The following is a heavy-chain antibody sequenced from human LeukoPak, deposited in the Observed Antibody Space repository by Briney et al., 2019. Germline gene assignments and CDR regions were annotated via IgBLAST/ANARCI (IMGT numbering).Heavy chain of an antibody. CDR3: ASLVAAGRYFDY. Sequence: SETLSLTCTVSGGSISSGSYYWSWIRQPAGKGLEWIGRIYSSGSTNYNPSLKSRVAISLGTSKNQFSLKLSSVTAADTAVYYCASLVAAGRYFDYWGQGSLVTVSS. CDR2: IYSSGST. J-gene: IGHJ4*02. D-gene: IGHD6-13*01. CDR1: GGSISSGSYY. V-gene: IGHV4-61*02.